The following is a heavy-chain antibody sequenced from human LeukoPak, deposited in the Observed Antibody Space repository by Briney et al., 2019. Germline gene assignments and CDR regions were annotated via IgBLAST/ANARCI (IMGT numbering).Heavy chain of an antibody. CDR2: IYYSGST. CDR1: GGSISSGGYY. D-gene: IGHD3-16*01. V-gene: IGHV4-31*03. J-gene: IGHJ4*02. CDR3: ARSAYASLVGY. Sequence: SETLSLTCTVSGGSISSGGYYWSWIRQHPGKGLEWIGYIYYSGSTYYNPSLKSRVTISVDTSKNQFSLRLSSVTAADTAVYYCARSAYASLVGYWGQGTLVTVSS.